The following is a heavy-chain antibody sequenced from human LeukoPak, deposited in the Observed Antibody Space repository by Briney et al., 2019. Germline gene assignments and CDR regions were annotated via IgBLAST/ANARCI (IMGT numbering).Heavy chain of an antibody. D-gene: IGHD3-10*01. CDR2: ISYDGSNK. J-gene: IGHJ4*02. Sequence: GGSLRLSCAASGFTFSSYGMHWVRQAPGKGLEWVAVISYDGSNKYYADSVKGRFTISRDNSKNTLYLQMNSLRAEDTAVYYCAKDQELLWFGESFDYWGQGTLVTVSS. V-gene: IGHV3-30*18. CDR3: AKDQELLWFGESFDY. CDR1: GFTFSSYG.